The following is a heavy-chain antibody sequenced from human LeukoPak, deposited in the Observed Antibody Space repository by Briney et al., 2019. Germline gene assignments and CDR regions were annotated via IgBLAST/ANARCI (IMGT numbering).Heavy chain of an antibody. V-gene: IGHV1-18*01. CDR1: GYTFTSYG. J-gene: IGHJ4*02. CDR2: ISAYNGNT. Sequence: EASVKVSCKASGYTFTSYGISWVRQAPGQGLEWMGWISAYNGNTNYAQKLQGRVTMTTDTSTSTAYMELRSLRSDDTAVYFCGRFWYYDTSGYPYFDYWGQGTLVTVSS. CDR3: GRFWYYDTSGYPYFDY. D-gene: IGHD3-22*01.